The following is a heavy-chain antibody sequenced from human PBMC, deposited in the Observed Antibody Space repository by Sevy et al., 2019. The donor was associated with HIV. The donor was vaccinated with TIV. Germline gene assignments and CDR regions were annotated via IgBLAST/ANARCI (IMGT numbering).Heavy chain of an antibody. Sequence: GGSLRLSCAASGFTFSSYSMNWVRQAPGKGLEWVSSISSSSSYIYYADSVKGRFTISRDNAKNSLYLQMNSLRAEDTAVYYCATLASGGAHFDYWGQGTLVTVSS. J-gene: IGHJ4*02. CDR2: ISSSSSYI. V-gene: IGHV3-21*01. CDR3: ATLASGGAHFDY. CDR1: GFTFSSYS. D-gene: IGHD6-13*01.